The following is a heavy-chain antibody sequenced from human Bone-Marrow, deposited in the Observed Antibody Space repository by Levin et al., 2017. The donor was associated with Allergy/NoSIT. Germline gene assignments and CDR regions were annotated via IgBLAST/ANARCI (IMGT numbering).Heavy chain of an antibody. CDR3: GRGAVAGPFDP. CDR2: IIPIFGTA. Sequence: KISCKASGGTFSSYAISWVRQAPGQGLEWMGGIIPIFGTANYAQKFQGRVTITADESTSTAYMELSSLRSEDTAVYYCGRGAVAGPFDPWGQGTLVTVSS. CDR1: GGTFSSYA. V-gene: IGHV1-69*01. D-gene: IGHD6-19*01. J-gene: IGHJ5*02.